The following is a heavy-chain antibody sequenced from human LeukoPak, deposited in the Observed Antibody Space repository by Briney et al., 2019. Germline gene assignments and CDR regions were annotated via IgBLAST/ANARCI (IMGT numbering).Heavy chain of an antibody. V-gene: IGHV1-69*05. CDR3: ARVPSNIEESYYFDY. D-gene: IGHD1-26*01. CDR1: GGTFSSYA. J-gene: IGHJ4*02. Sequence: SVKVSCKASGGTFSSYAISWVRQAPGQGLEWMGGIIPIFGTANYAQKFQGRVTMTRDTSTSTVYMELSSLRSEDTAVYYCARVPSNIEESYYFDYWGQGTLVTVSS. CDR2: IIPIFGTA.